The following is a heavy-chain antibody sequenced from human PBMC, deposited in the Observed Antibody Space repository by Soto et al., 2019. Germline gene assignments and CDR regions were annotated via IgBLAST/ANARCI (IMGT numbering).Heavy chain of an antibody. J-gene: IGHJ4*02. Sequence: EVQLVASGGGLVQPGGSLRLSCAASGFTFSSYSMNWVRQAPGKGLEWVSYISSSSSTIYDEDSVKGRFTISRDHAKNSLYLQMNSLRDEDTAVDYCATDGTVTTPGVRDYWGQGNLVTVSS. V-gene: IGHV3-48*02. D-gene: IGHD4-4*01. CDR2: ISSSSSTI. CDR3: ATDGTVTTPGVRDY. CDR1: GFTFSSYS.